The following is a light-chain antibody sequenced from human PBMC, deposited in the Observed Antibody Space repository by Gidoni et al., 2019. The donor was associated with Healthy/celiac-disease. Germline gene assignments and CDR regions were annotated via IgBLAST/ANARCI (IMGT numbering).Light chain of an antibody. CDR1: QSVSSSY. CDR3: QQYGSSPLT. J-gene: IGKJ1*01. Sequence: EIVLTQSPGPLSLSPGESATLACMASQSVSSSYLAWYQQKPGPAPRLRIYGASSRATGSPDRCSGSWSGTDCTLTISRLEHEDCAGYYCQQYGSSPLTFGQGTKVEIK. V-gene: IGKV3-20*01. CDR2: GAS.